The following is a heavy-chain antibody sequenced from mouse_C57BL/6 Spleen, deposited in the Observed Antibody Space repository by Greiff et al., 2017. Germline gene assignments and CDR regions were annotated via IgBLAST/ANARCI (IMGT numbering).Heavy chain of an antibody. V-gene: IGHV1-64*01. Sequence: QVQLQQPGAELVKPGASVKLSCKASGYTFTSYWMHWVKQRPGQGLEWIGMIHPNSGSTNYNEKFKSKATLTVDKSSSTAYMQLSSLTSEVSAVYYCARGVYDGYYDAMDYWGQGTSVTVSS. CDR3: ARGVYDGYYDAMDY. CDR2: IHPNSGST. J-gene: IGHJ4*01. CDR1: GYTFTSYW. D-gene: IGHD2-3*01.